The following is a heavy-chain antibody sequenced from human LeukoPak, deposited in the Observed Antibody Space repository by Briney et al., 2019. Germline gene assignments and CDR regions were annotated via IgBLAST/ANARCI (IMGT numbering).Heavy chain of an antibody. CDR3: ARDRLTTVTTFHFDY. CDR1: GFTFSTYA. V-gene: IGHV3-33*01. J-gene: IGHJ4*02. CDR2: IWYDRTNK. D-gene: IGHD4-17*01. Sequence: GGSLRLSCAASGFTFSTYAMHWVRQAPGKGLEWVAVIWYDRTNKYYADYVKGRFTISRDNSKNTLYLQMSSLRDEDTAVYYCARDRLTTVTTFHFDYWGQGTLVTVSS.